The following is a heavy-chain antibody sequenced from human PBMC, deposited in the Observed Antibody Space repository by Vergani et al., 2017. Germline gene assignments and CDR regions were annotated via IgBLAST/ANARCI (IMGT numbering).Heavy chain of an antibody. CDR3: ARDQINYYGSGSYYYMDV. Sequence: EVQLVESGGGLVQPGGSLRLSCAASGFTFSSYWMSWVRQAPGKGLEWVANIKQDGSEKYYVDSVKGRFTISRDNAKNSLYLQMNSLRDEDTDVYYCARDQINYYGSGSYYYMDVWGKGTTVTVSS. V-gene: IGHV3-7*01. D-gene: IGHD3-10*01. J-gene: IGHJ6*03. CDR2: IKQDGSEK. CDR1: GFTFSSYW.